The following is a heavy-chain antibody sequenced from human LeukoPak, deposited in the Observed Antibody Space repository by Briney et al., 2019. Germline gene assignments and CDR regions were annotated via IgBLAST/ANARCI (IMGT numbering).Heavy chain of an antibody. Sequence: PGGSLRLSCGASGFTFSAYWMRWIRQAPGKGLECVANIKQDGSETYYVDSVKGRFTISRDNAKNSLYLQMNSLRAEDTAMYYCTRDYSNYVHAFDFWGQGTMVTVSS. V-gene: IGHV3-7*01. CDR1: GFTFSAYW. J-gene: IGHJ3*01. CDR3: TRDYSNYVHAFDF. D-gene: IGHD4-11*01. CDR2: IKQDGSET.